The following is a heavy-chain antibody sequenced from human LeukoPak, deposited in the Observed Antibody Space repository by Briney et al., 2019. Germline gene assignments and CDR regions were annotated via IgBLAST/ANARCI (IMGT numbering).Heavy chain of an antibody. J-gene: IGHJ4*02. Sequence: ASVKVSCKASGYTFTSYDINWVRQATGQGLEWMGWMNPNSGNTGYAQKFQGRVTMTRNTSISTAYMELSSLRSEDTAVYYCARGITSYYYDSSGYGSHWGQGTLVTVS. CDR2: MNPNSGNT. V-gene: IGHV1-8*01. CDR3: ARGITSYYYDSSGYGSH. D-gene: IGHD3-22*01. CDR1: GYTFTSYD.